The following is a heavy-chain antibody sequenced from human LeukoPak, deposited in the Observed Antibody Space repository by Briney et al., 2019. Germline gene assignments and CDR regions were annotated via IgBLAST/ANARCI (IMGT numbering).Heavy chain of an antibody. V-gene: IGHV1-46*01. CDR2: INPSGGST. CDR1: GYSFTNYY. D-gene: IGHD2-2*01. Sequence: ASVKVSCKASGYSFTNYYMHWVRQAPGQGLEWMGIINPSGGSTGYAQKFQGRVTMTRDTSTSTVYMELSSLRLEDTAVYYCARGSVGSTSPYYYYAMDVWGQGTTVTVSS. J-gene: IGHJ6*02. CDR3: ARGSVGSTSPYYYYAMDV.